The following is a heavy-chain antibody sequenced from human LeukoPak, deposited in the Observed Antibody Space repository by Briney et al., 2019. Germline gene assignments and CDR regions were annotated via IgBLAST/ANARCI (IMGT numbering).Heavy chain of an antibody. J-gene: IGHJ4*02. CDR1: GFTFSSYG. V-gene: IGHV3-30*02. D-gene: IGHD6-13*01. CDR3: ATSFGPVIAAAGTGAD. Sequence: GGSLRLSCAASGFTFSSYGMHWVRQAPGKGLEWVAFIRYDGSNKYYADSVKGQFTISRDNSKNTLYLQMNSLRAEDTAVYYCATSFGPVIAAAGTGADWGQGTLVTVSS. CDR2: IRYDGSNK.